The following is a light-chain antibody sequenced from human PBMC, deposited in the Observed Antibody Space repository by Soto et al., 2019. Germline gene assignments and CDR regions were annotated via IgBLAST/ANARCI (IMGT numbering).Light chain of an antibody. V-gene: IGKV1-39*01. J-gene: IGKJ2*01. CDR1: QSISNS. Sequence: DIQMTQSPPSLSASLGDRVTITCRASQSISNSLNWYQQKSGKAPKLLMYSASSLQSGVPSRFSGSGSGTDFTLTISSLQPEDFATYYCQQSYSLPYTFGHGTKLQIK. CDR3: QQSYSLPYT. CDR2: SAS.